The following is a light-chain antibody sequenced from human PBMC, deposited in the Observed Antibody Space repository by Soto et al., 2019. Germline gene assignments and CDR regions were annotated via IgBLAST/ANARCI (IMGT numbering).Light chain of an antibody. CDR3: QQYNTYSRT. J-gene: IGKJ1*01. V-gene: IGKV1-5*03. CDR1: QSSSTY. CDR2: KAS. Sequence: DIQMTQSPSTLSASVGDRVAITCRASQSSSTYLAWYQQKPGKAPKLLIYKASSLESGVPSRFSGSGSGAEFTLTISSLQPDDFATYYCQQYNTYSRTFGQGTKVEIK.